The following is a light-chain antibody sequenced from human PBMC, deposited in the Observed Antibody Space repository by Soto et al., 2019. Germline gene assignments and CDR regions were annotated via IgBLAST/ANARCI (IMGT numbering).Light chain of an antibody. CDR3: QQYYSTPLT. CDR1: QSVFFSTNNKNY. Sequence: IVVTQSPDSLAVPLGERATINCRPRQSVFFSTNNKNYLAWYQQKPGQPPKLLLYWASTRESGVPDRFSGSGSGADFTLTISSLQAEEVAVYYCQQYYSTPLTFGGGTKVDIK. J-gene: IGKJ4*01. CDR2: WAS. V-gene: IGKV4-1*01.